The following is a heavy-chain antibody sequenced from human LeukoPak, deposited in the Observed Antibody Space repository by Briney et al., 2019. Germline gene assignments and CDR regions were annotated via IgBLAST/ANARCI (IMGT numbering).Heavy chain of an antibody. V-gene: IGHV3-23*01. D-gene: IGHD5-12*01. J-gene: IGHJ5*02. Sequence: PGGSLRLSCAASGFTFSSYAMNWVRQAPGKGLAWVSGINNSGGSTYYADSVKGRFTISRDNSKNTLYLQMNSLRAEGTAVYYCAKPPGLRRLDPWGQGTLVTVSS. CDR3: AKPPGLRRLDP. CDR2: INNSGGST. CDR1: GFTFSSYA.